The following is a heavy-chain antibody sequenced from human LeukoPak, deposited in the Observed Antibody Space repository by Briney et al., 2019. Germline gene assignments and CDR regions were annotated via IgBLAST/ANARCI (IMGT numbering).Heavy chain of an antibody. J-gene: IGHJ3*02. CDR3: AREVDYYDSSGYYNDAFDI. D-gene: IGHD3-22*01. V-gene: IGHV4-4*07. CDR2: IYTSGST. Sequence: SETLSLTCTVSGGSISSYYWSWIRQPAGKGLEWIGRIYTSGSTNYNPSLKSRVTVSVDTSKNQFSLKLSSVTAADTAVYYCAREVDYYDSSGYYNDAFDIWGQGTMVTVSS. CDR1: GGSISSYY.